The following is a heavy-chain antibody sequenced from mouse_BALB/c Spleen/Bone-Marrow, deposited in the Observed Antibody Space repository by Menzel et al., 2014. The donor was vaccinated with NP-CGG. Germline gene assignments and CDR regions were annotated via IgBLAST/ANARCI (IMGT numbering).Heavy chain of an antibody. V-gene: IGHV1-14*01. CDR1: GYTFTSYV. D-gene: IGHD2-1*01. CDR3: TRSYYGNYFDV. Sequence: EVQRVESGPELVKPGASVKMSCKASGYTFTSYVMHWVKQKPGQGLEWIGYINPYNDGTKYNEKFKGKATLTSDKSSSTAYMELSSLTSEDSAVYYCTRSYYGNYFDVWGAGTTVTVSS. CDR2: INPYNDGT. J-gene: IGHJ1*01.